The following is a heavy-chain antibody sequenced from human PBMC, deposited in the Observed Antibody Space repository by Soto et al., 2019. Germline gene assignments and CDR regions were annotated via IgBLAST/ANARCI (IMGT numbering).Heavy chain of an antibody. V-gene: IGHV1-18*01. CDR1: GYTFTTIR. CDR2: IRPHNGDT. D-gene: IGHD6-19*01. J-gene: IGHJ5*01. Sequence: QVQLVQSAAEVGKPGASVKVSCKASGYTFTTIRLSWVRQAPGQGREWMGWIRPHNGDTQYAQKFQGRVTMTADTAATTEYMAVRSLRPDDTAVFYCARDRSGWYDFWGPGTLVTVSS. CDR3: ARDRSGWYDF.